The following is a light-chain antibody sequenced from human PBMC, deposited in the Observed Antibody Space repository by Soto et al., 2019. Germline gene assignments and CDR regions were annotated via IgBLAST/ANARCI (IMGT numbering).Light chain of an antibody. CDR3: QQYATSARLT. CDR1: QSVSQY. V-gene: IGKV3-20*01. Sequence: EIVLTQSPGTLSWSPGERATLSCRASQSVSQYLAWFQQKPGQAPRLLIYGASSRANGIPDRFSGSGSGTDFTLAINGLEPEDFAVYYCQQYATSARLTFGPGTNVD. CDR2: GAS. J-gene: IGKJ3*01.